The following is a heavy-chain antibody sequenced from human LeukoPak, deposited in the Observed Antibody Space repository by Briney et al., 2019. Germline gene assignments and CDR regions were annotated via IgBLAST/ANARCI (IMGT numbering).Heavy chain of an antibody. V-gene: IGHV3-21*01. Sequence: PGGSLRLSCAASGFTFNRYNMNWVRQAPGKGLEWVSSISSSSSYIYYADSVKGRFTISRDNAKNSLYLQMNSLRAEDTAVYYCAPIVGATNGYWGQGTLVTVSS. CDR3: APIVGATNGY. D-gene: IGHD1-26*01. CDR1: GFTFNRYN. J-gene: IGHJ4*02. CDR2: ISSSSSYI.